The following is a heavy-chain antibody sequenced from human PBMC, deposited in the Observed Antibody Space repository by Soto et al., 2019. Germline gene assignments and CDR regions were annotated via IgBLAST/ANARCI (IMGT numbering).Heavy chain of an antibody. CDR2: IYYSGST. Sequence: SETLSLTCTVSGGSISSYYWSWIRQPPGKGLEWIGYIYYSGSTNYNPSLKSRVTISVDTSKNQFSLKLSSVTAADTAVYYCARSAGKGRDWFDPWGQGTLVTVS. CDR1: GGSISSYY. V-gene: IGHV4-59*01. D-gene: IGHD6-13*01. J-gene: IGHJ5*02. CDR3: ARSAGKGRDWFDP.